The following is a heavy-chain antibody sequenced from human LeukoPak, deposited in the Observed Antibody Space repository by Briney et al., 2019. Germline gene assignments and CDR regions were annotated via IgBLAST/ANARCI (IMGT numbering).Heavy chain of an antibody. J-gene: IGHJ5*02. CDR2: INPNGGST. D-gene: IGHD3-10*01. CDR1: GYTFTSYY. CDR3: ARDAFLTSGSRSWDWFDP. V-gene: IGHV1-46*01. Sequence: GASVKVSCKASGYTFTSYYMHWVRQAPGQGLEWMGIINPNGGSTSYTQKFQGRVTMTRDTSTNTVYMELSTLRSEDTAVYYCARDAFLTSGSRSWDWFDPWGPGTLVTVSS.